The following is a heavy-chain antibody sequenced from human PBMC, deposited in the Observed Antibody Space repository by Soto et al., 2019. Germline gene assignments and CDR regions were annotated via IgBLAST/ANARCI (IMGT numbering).Heavy chain of an antibody. V-gene: IGHV1-69*06. J-gene: IGHJ6*02. D-gene: IGHD4-17*01. CDR3: ASGSMTTVTQKTYHYGLDV. CDR2: IIPIFGTT. Sequence: QVQLVQSGAEVKKAGSSVKVSCKASGGTFSSYAISWVRQAPGQGLEWMGGIIPIFGTTSYAQKFQGRVTITADKSTSTAYMEQSSLRSEDTATYYCASGSMTTVTQKTYHYGLDVWGQGTTVTVSS. CDR1: GGTFSSYA.